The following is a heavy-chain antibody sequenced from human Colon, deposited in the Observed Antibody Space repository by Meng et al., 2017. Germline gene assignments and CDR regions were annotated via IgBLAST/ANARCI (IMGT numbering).Heavy chain of an antibody. J-gene: IGHJ4*02. Sequence: LPEPGPVWGSTSRTLSRTCTGSGASVSDTNYAWSWIRQPPGKGLEWIGYGSTNHNPSLKSRVTISVDTSKNQFSLTLNSVTAADTAVYYCARDNWGSLDYWGQGTLVTVSS. CDR2: GST. CDR3: ARDNWGSLDY. V-gene: IGHV4-61*01. D-gene: IGHD7-27*01. CDR1: GASVSDTNYA.